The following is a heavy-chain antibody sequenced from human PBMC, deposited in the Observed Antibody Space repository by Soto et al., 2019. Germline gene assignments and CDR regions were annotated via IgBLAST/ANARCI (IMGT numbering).Heavy chain of an antibody. CDR2: INPNSGGT. Sequence: GASVKVSCKASGYTFTGYYMHWVRQAPGQGLEWMGWINPNSGGTSYAQKFQGWVIMTRDTSISTAYMELSRLRSDDTAVYYCARAPYCTNGVCYTPEFDYWGQGTLVTVS. CDR3: ARAPYCTNGVCYTPEFDY. J-gene: IGHJ4*02. CDR1: GYTFTGYY. V-gene: IGHV1-2*04. D-gene: IGHD2-8*01.